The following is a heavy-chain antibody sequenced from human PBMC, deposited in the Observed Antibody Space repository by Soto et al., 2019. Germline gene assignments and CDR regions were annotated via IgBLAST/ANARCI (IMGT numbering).Heavy chain of an antibody. D-gene: IGHD3-3*01. CDR3: ARLPTIFGVAGGYYGMDV. CDR1: GGSISSSSYY. Sequence: QLQLQESGPGLVKPSETLSLTCTVSGGSISSSSYYWGWIRQPPGKGLEWIGSIYYSGSTYYNPSLKSRVPISVDTSKNQFSLKLSSVTAADTAVYYCARLPTIFGVAGGYYGMDVWGQGTTVTVSS. V-gene: IGHV4-39*01. J-gene: IGHJ6*02. CDR2: IYYSGST.